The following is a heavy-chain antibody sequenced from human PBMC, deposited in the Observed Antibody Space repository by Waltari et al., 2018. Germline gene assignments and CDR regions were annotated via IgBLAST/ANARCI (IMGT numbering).Heavy chain of an antibody. Sequence: GLTFSSYWMSWVRQAPGTGLEWVANIKQDGSEKYYVDSVKGRFTISRDNAKNSLYLQMNSLRAEDTAVYYCARVFEGTADYWGQGTLVNVSS. V-gene: IGHV3-7*01. J-gene: IGHJ4*02. CDR2: IKQDGSEK. CDR3: ARVFEGTADY. D-gene: IGHD2-8*02. CDR1: GLTFSSYW.